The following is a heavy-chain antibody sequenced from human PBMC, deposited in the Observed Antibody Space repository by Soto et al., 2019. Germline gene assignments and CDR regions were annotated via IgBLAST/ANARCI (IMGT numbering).Heavy chain of an antibody. J-gene: IGHJ6*02. CDR2: ISESGVST. CDR1: GFTFANYA. Sequence: VGSLRLSCAASGFTFANYAMSWVRQAPGKGLEWVSTISESGVSTYYADSVKGRFTISRDNSKNTLYVQMNSLRAEDTAVYYCAKDLGAAAANYYYHNYMDVWGQGTTVTVSS. CDR3: AKDLGAAAANYYYHNYMDV. D-gene: IGHD6-13*01. V-gene: IGHV3-23*01.